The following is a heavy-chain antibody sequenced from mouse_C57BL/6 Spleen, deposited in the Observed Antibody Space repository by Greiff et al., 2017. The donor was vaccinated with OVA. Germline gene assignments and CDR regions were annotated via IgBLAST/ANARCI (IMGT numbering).Heavy chain of an antibody. CDR3: ARSGYSNYEGGAMDY. CDR2: INPNYGTT. CDR1: GYSFTDYY. V-gene: IGHV1-39*01. D-gene: IGHD2-5*01. J-gene: IGHJ4*01. Sequence: LPLQESGPALVNPGASVKISCTASGYSFTDYYLNWVKQSTGKCLSWIGVINPNYGTTSYNQKFKGKATLTVDQSSSTAYMQLNSLTSEDSTVYYCARSGYSNYEGGAMDYWGQGTSVTVSS.